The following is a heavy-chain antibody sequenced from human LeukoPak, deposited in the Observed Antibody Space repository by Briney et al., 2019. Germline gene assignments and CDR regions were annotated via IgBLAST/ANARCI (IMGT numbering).Heavy chain of an antibody. D-gene: IGHD3-10*01. CDR2: INHSGST. CDR3: ARGNRHYGSGSYYNHNWFDP. CDR1: GGSFSGYY. J-gene: IGHJ5*02. Sequence: PSETLSLTCAVYGGSFSGYYWSWIRQPPGKGLEWIGEINHSGSTNYNPSLKSRFTISVDTSKNQFSLKLSSVTAADTAVYYCARGNRHYGSGSYYNHNWFDPWGQGTLVTVSS. V-gene: IGHV4-34*01.